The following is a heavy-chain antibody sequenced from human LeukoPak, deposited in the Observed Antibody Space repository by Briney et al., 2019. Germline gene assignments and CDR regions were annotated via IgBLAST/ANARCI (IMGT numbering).Heavy chain of an antibody. CDR3: ARDLAVAGTPPYYYYGMDV. D-gene: IGHD6-19*01. V-gene: IGHV6-1*01. Sequence: SQTLSLTSALSGDTVSIDSAAWSSIRQSPSRGLEWLGSTYYRSKWYNDYAVSVKSRITINPVTSKNQFSLQLNSVTPEDTAVYYCARDLAVAGTPPYYYYGMDVWGQRTTVTVSS. J-gene: IGHJ6*02. CDR1: GDTVSIDSAA. CDR2: TYYRSKWYN.